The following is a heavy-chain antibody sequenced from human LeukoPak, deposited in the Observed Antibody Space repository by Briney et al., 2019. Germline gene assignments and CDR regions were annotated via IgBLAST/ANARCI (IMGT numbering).Heavy chain of an antibody. J-gene: IGHJ4*02. CDR1: GFTFSSYA. CDR3: AKDSGHCGGDCYTDY. D-gene: IGHD2-21*02. V-gene: IGHV3-23*01. Sequence: GGSLRLSCAASGFTFSSYAMSWVRQAPGKGLEWVSAISGSGSSTYYADSVKGRFTISRDNSKNTLYLQMNSLRAEDTAVYYCAKDSGHCGGDCYTDYWGQGTLVTVSS. CDR2: ISGSGSST.